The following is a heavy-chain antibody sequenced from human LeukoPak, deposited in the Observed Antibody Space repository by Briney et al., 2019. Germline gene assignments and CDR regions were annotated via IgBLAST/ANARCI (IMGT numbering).Heavy chain of an antibody. CDR3: AKDLDIVVVVAATPAWFDP. CDR1: GFTFSSYG. J-gene: IGHJ5*02. Sequence: GGSLRLSCAASGFTFSSYGMHWVRQAPGKGLEWVAVIWYDGSNKYYADSVKGRFTISRDNSKNTLYLQMNSLRAEDTAVYYCAKDLDIVVVVAATPAWFDPWGQGTLVTVSS. CDR2: IWYDGSNK. D-gene: IGHD2-15*01. V-gene: IGHV3-33*06.